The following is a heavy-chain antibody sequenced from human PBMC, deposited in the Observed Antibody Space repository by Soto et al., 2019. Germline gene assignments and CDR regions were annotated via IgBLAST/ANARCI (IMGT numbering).Heavy chain of an antibody. V-gene: IGHV4-39*01. CDR3: ARHKTDYDILTGYFDPNWFDP. Sequence: QLQLQESGPGLVKPSETLSLTCTVSGGSISSSSYYWGWIRQPPGKGLEWIGSIYYSGSTYYNPSLKSRVTISVDTSKNQFSLKLSSVTAADTAVYYCARHKTDYDILTGYFDPNWFDPWGQGTLVTVSS. CDR2: IYYSGST. D-gene: IGHD3-9*01. J-gene: IGHJ5*02. CDR1: GGSISSSSYY.